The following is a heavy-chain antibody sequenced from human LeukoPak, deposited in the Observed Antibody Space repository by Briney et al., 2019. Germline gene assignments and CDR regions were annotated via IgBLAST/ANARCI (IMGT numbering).Heavy chain of an antibody. CDR3: ARGARKNLVGVTWKAFDI. D-gene: IGHD1-26*01. V-gene: IGHV3-7*01. CDR1: GFTFSSYW. J-gene: IGHJ3*02. CDR2: IKKDGSEK. Sequence: PGGSLRLSCAASGFTFSSYWMSWVRQAPGKGLEWVANIKKDGSEKYYVDSVKGRFTISRDNAKNSLYLQMNSLRAEDTAIYYCARGARKNLVGVTWKAFDIWGQGTMVTVSS.